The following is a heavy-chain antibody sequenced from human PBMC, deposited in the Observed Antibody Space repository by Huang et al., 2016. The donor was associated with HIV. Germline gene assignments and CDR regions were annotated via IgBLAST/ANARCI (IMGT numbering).Heavy chain of an antibody. CDR3: ARTGSYYYGSGSYHFGDY. D-gene: IGHD3-10*01. CDR2: ISSDGSNK. Sequence: QVQLVESGGGVVQPGRSLRLSCAASGFAFSSYAVHWVRQAPGKGLEVVAGISSDGSNKTYAHSVKGRFTISRDNSKGTVYLQMNSLRPEDTAVYSCARTGSYYYGSGSYHFGDYWGQGTLVTVSS. CDR1: GFAFSSYA. V-gene: IGHV3-30-3*01. J-gene: IGHJ4*02.